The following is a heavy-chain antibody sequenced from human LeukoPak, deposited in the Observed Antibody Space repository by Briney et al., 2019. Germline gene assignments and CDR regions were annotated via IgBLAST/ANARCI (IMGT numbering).Heavy chain of an antibody. V-gene: IGHV3-23*01. CDR3: ARELVSLGTGYFDL. CDR2: ITGSSTWT. Sequence: GRSLRLSCEASGFTVGTYGMTWVRQAPGKGLEWVSGITGSSTWTYYADSVRGLFTISRDNSKTTLHLQMNNLTADAAAIYYCARELVSLGTGYFDLWGRGTLVTVSS. D-gene: IGHD7-27*01. J-gene: IGHJ2*01. CDR1: GFTVGTYG.